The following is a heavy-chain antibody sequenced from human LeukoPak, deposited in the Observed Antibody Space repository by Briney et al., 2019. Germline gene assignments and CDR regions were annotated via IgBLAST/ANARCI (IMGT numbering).Heavy chain of an antibody. Sequence: SETLSLTCTVSGGSISSYYWSWIRQPPGKGLEWIGYIYYTGSTNYNPSLKSRVTISVDTSESQFSLKLSSVTAADTAVYYCARIPADINYYYYYMDVWGKGTTVTVSS. CDR2: IYYTGST. D-gene: IGHD2-2*02. CDR1: GGSISSYY. J-gene: IGHJ6*03. CDR3: ARIPADINYYYYYMDV. V-gene: IGHV4-59*01.